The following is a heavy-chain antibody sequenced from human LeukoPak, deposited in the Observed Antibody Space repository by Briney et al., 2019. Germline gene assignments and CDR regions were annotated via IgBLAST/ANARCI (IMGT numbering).Heavy chain of an antibody. J-gene: IGHJ5*02. V-gene: IGHV3-74*01. D-gene: IGHD5-24*01. CDR2: TNSDGSVT. CDR1: GFNFTTYW. CDR3: ARASDPWLQLT. Sequence: PGGSLRLSCAASGFNFTTYWMHWVRQAPGKGLVWVSRTNSDGSVTSYADSVKGRFTISRDNAKNTLYLQMNSLRAEDTAVYYCARASDPWLQLTWGQGTLVTVSS.